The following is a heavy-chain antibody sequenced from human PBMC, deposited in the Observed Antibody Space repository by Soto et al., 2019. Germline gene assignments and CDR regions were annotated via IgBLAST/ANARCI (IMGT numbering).Heavy chain of an antibody. Sequence: ASVKVSCKASGYTFTSYGISWVRQAPGQGXEWMGWISAYNGNTNYAQKLQGRVTMTTDTSTSTAYMELRSLRSDDTAVYYCARDGGSSWKTYYYCGMDVWGQGTTVTVSS. CDR1: GYTFTSYG. CDR3: ARDGGSSWKTYYYCGMDV. V-gene: IGHV1-18*04. CDR2: ISAYNGNT. J-gene: IGHJ6*02. D-gene: IGHD6-13*01.